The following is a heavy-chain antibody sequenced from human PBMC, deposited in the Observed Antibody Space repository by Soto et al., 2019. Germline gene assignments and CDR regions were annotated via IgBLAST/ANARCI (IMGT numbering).Heavy chain of an antibody. Sequence: QITLKESGPTLVKPTQTLTLTCTFSGFSLSTSGVGVGWIRQPPGKALEWLALIYWDDDKRYSPSMNSRLTITQDTSNNQVVRTMTHMDPVDTATYYWAHSRPPRLLDYWGQGTLVTVSS. V-gene: IGHV2-5*02. CDR3: AHSRPPRLLDY. CDR1: GFSLSTSGVG. D-gene: IGHD6-6*01. J-gene: IGHJ4*02. CDR2: IYWDDDK.